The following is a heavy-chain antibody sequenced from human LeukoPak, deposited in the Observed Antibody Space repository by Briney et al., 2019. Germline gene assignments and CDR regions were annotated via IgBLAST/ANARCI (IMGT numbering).Heavy chain of an antibody. D-gene: IGHD3-3*01. V-gene: IGHV1-2*06. Sequence: GASVKVSCKASGYTFPSYFMHWVRQAPGQGLEWMGRINPNSGGTNYAQKFQGRVTMTRDTSISTAYMELSRLRSDDTAVYYCARDLLTTDDFWSGYDGYWGQGTLVTVSS. CDR3: ARDLLTTDDFWSGYDGY. J-gene: IGHJ4*02. CDR1: GYTFPSYF. CDR2: INPNSGGT.